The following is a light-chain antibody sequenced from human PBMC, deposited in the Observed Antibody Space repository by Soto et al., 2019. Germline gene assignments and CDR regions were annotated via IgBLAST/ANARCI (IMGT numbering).Light chain of an antibody. J-gene: IGKJ2*01. V-gene: IGKV3-15*01. CDR3: QQSYTTPVYT. CDR1: QSVSRF. CDR2: DTS. Sequence: EIVMTQSPATLSVSPGERVTLSCRASQSVSRFLAWYQQRPGQAPRLLIYDTSTRATGVPARFSGSGSGTEFSLTISSLQSEDFATYFCQQSYTTPVYTFGQGTKLEIK.